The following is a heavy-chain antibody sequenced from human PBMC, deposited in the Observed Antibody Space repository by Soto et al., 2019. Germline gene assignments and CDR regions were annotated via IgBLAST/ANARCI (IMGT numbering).Heavy chain of an antibody. CDR3: ARGVSSGWLNWFDP. CDR2: IYYSGST. J-gene: IGHJ5*02. D-gene: IGHD6-19*01. V-gene: IGHV4-59*01. CDR1: GGSISSYY. Sequence: QVQLQESGPGLVKPSETLSLTCTVSGGSISSYYWSWIRQPPGKGLEWIGYIYYSGSTNYNPSLKSRVTISVDTSKNQFSLKLSSVTAADTAVYYCARGVSSGWLNWFDPWGQGTLVTVSS.